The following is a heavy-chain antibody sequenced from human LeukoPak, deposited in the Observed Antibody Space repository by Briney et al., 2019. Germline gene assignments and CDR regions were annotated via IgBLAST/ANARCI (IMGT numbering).Heavy chain of an antibody. D-gene: IGHD3-9*01. CDR2: IYYTGST. Sequence: KASETLSLTCTVSGGSISSSSYYWGWIRQPPGKGLEWIGSIYYTGSTYNNPSLKSRVTIFVDTSKNQFSLKLTSVTAADTAVYYCARTDLLTGYYYFDYWGQGALVTVSS. J-gene: IGHJ4*02. V-gene: IGHV4-39*01. CDR1: GGSISSSSYY. CDR3: ARTDLLTGYYYFDY.